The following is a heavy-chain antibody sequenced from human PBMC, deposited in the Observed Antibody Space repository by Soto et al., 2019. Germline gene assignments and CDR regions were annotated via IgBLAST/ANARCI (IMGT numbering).Heavy chain of an antibody. J-gene: IGHJ4*02. D-gene: IGHD3-10*01. CDR3: ARLLLWPPHY. V-gene: IGHV3-48*03. Sequence: GSLRLSCAASGFVFSSYEMNWVRQAPGKGLEWISFISGTGSSIYYADSVKGRFTISRDNAKNSVYLQMNSLRAEDTAAYYCARLLLWPPHYWGQGTLVTVSS. CDR2: ISGTGSSI. CDR1: GFVFSSYE.